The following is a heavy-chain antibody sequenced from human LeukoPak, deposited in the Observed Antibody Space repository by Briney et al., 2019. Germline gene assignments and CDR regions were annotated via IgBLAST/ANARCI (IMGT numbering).Heavy chain of an antibody. V-gene: IGHV2-5*02. Sequence: GSGPTLVKPTQTLTLTCTFSGFSLSTNGVGVGWIRQPPGKALEWLALIYWDDDQRYSPSLKSRLTITKDTSKNQVVLTMTNMDPVDTATYYCAHKSSMIRGVASNHFDYWGQGTQVTVSS. CDR1: GFSLSTNGVG. D-gene: IGHD3-10*01. J-gene: IGHJ4*02. CDR2: IYWDDDQ. CDR3: AHKSSMIRGVASNHFDY.